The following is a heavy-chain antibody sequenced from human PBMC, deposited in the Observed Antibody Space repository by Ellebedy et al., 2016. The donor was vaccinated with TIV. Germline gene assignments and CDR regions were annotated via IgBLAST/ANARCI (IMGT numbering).Heavy chain of an antibody. CDR1: GFTFSSYA. Sequence: GGSLRLSXAASGFTFSSYAVSWVRQSPGKGLEWVSAISGGGGSTYYADSVKGRFTISRDNSKNTLYLHMDSLRAEDTAIYYCAKLAPSKMKSSFDFWGRGTLVTVSS. J-gene: IGHJ2*01. V-gene: IGHV3-23*01. D-gene: IGHD4-11*01. CDR3: AKLAPSKMKSSFDF. CDR2: ISGGGGST.